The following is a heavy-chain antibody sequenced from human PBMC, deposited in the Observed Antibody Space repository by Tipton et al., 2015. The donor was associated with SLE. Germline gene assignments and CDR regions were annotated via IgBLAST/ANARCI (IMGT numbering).Heavy chain of an antibody. D-gene: IGHD5-18*01. CDR3: ASSWLGGYSYGYDAFDI. CDR1: GGSISSYY. J-gene: IGHJ3*02. CDR2: IYYSGST. V-gene: IGHV4-59*01. Sequence: TLSLTCTVSGGSISSYYWSWIRQPPGKGLEWIGYIYYSGSTNYNPSLKSRVTISVDTSKNQFSLKLSSVTAADTAVYYCASSWLGGYSYGYDAFDIWGQGTMVTVSS.